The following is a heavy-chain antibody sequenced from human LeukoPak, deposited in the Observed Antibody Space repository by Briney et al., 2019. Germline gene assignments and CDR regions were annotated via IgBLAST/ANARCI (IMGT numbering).Heavy chain of an antibody. CDR2: IYTSGST. J-gene: IGHJ4*02. Sequence: PSETLSLTCTVSVGSISSYYWSWIRQPAGKGLEWIGRIYTSGSTNYNPSLKSRVTMSVDTSKNQFSLKLSSVTAADTAVYYCARAPPKNYDFWSGYHPFDYWGQGTLVTVSS. D-gene: IGHD3-3*01. CDR3: ARAPPKNYDFWSGYHPFDY. CDR1: VGSISSYY. V-gene: IGHV4-4*07.